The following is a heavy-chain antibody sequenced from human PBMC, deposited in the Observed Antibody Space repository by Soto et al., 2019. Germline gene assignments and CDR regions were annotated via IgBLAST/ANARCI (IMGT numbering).Heavy chain of an antibody. CDR1: GFTFSSYS. Sequence: GGSLRLSCAASGFTFSSYSMNWVRQAPGKGLEWVSSISSSSSYIYYADSVKGRFTISRDNAKNSLYLQMNSLRAEDTAVYYCARAETLSSSFDYWGQGTLVTVSS. V-gene: IGHV3-21*01. J-gene: IGHJ4*02. CDR2: ISSSSSYI. D-gene: IGHD6-6*01. CDR3: ARAETLSSSFDY.